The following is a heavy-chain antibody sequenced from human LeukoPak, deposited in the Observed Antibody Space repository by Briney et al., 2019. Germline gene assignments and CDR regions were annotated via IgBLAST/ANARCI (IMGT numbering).Heavy chain of an antibody. J-gene: IGHJ3*02. CDR2: IHYSGRT. Sequence: PSETLSLICTVSGGSNYWSWIRQPPGKGLEWIGYIHYSGRTNYNPSLKSRVTISIDTSKNQFSLKLNSVTAADTAVYYCAREYGSGSPDAFDIWGQGTMVTVSS. CDR1: GGSNY. V-gene: IGHV4-59*01. D-gene: IGHD3-10*01. CDR3: AREYGSGSPDAFDI.